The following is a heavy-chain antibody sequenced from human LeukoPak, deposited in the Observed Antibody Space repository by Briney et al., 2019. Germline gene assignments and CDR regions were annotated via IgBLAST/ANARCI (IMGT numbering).Heavy chain of an antibody. CDR3: AKDRNDYYFDY. J-gene: IGHJ4*02. CDR2: ISSSSSTI. D-gene: IGHD1-1*01. V-gene: IGHV3-48*01. CDR1: GFTFSSYS. Sequence: GGSLRLSCAASGFTFSSYSMNWVRQAPGKGLEWVSYISSSSSTIYYADSVKGRFTISRDNSKNTLYLQMNSLRAEDTAVYYCAKDRNDYYFDYWGQGTLVTVSS.